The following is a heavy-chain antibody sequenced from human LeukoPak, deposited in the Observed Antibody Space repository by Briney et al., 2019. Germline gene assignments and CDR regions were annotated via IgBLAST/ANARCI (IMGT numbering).Heavy chain of an antibody. CDR2: INWNGGST. J-gene: IGHJ4*02. D-gene: IGHD6-19*01. Sequence: GGSLRLSCAASGFTFDDYGMSWVRQAPGKGLEWVSGINWNGGSTGYADSVKGRFTISRVNAKNSLYLQMNSLRAEDTALYYCASLAVAGPSGYWGQGTLVTVSS. CDR1: GFTFDDYG. V-gene: IGHV3-20*04. CDR3: ASLAVAGPSGY.